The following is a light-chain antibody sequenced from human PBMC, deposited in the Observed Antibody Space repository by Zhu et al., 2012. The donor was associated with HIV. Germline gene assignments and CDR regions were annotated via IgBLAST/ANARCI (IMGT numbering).Light chain of an antibody. J-gene: IGKJ1*01. CDR3: QQYNNWPPT. V-gene: IGKV3-15*01. Sequence: ETVMTQSPATLSVSPEERGTLSCRASQSVGTNLAWYQQKPGQAPKLLISRASTRATSIPARFSGSGSGTEFTLTISSLQSEDFAVYYCQQYNNWPPTFGQGTKVEIK. CDR1: QSVGTN. CDR2: RAS.